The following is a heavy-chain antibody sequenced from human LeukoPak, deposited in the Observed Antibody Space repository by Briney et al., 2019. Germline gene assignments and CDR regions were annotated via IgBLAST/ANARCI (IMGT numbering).Heavy chain of an antibody. Sequence: PSETLSLTCSVSGGSIRSSDDYWGFVRQTPGKGLEWMGSIYYTGSSHYNPSLKSRATISVDTSKNQFSLKLSSVTAADTAVYYCARLTTRDYCSGGSCSQSNEPHDYWGQGTLVTVSS. J-gene: IGHJ4*02. D-gene: IGHD2-15*01. CDR3: ARLTTRDYCSGGSCSQSNEPHDY. CDR1: GGSIRSSDDY. V-gene: IGHV4-39*07. CDR2: IYYTGSS.